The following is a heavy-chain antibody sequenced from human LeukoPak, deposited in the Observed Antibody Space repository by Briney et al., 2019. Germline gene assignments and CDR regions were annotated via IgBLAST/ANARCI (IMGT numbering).Heavy chain of an antibody. CDR2: IYYSGST. V-gene: IGHV4-59*01. D-gene: IGHD6-19*01. CDR3: ARGPDSSGWYFDY. J-gene: IGHJ4*02. CDR1: GGSISSYY. Sequence: PSETLSLTCTVSGGSISSYYWSWIRQRPGKGLEWIGYIYYSGSTNYNPSLKSRVTISVDTSKNQFSLKLSSVTAADTAVYYCARGPDSSGWYFDYWGQGTLVTVSS.